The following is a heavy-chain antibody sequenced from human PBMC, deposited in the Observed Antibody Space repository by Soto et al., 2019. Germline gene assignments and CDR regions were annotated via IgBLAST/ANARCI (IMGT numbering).Heavy chain of an antibody. Sequence: QIALKESGPTLVKPTQTLTLTCTFSGISLTTSGEGVGWARQPPGKGLEWVALVYGDGDKRYLTSLKSRLTITKDTSKNQVVLTMTNMDPVDTGTYFCAHNIGGDYVYGFDFWGQGTKVTVSS. J-gene: IGHJ3*01. CDR3: AHNIGGDYVYGFDF. CDR2: VYGDGDK. V-gene: IGHV2-5*02. CDR1: GISLTTSGEG. D-gene: IGHD3-16*01.